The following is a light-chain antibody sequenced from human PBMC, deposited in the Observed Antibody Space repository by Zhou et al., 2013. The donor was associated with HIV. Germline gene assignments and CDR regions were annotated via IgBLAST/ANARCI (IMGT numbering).Light chain of an antibody. J-gene: IGKJ1*01. V-gene: IGKV3-15*01. CDR1: QSVSSK. CDR2: GAS. Sequence: EIVMTQSPATLSVSPGEGATLSCRASQSVSSKLAWYQQKPGQAPRLLIYGASTRATGIPARFSGSGSGTEFTLTISNMQSEDFAVYYCQQYNNWPPWTFGQGTKVEIK. CDR3: QQYNNWPPWT.